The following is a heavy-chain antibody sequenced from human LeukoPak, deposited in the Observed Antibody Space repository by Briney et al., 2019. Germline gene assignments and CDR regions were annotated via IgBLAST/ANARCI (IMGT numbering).Heavy chain of an antibody. CDR3: ARGGKNYFDF. V-gene: IGHV1-18*01. Sequence: ASVKVSCKASGYSFTSYGISWVREVPGRGLEWVGYISAYDGETRYAQKFQGRVTLTTDTSTGTVYMEMRRLRSDDTAVYYCARGGKNYFDFWGQGTLVTVSS. CDR1: GYSFTSYG. J-gene: IGHJ4*02. CDR2: ISAYDGET. D-gene: IGHD1-26*01.